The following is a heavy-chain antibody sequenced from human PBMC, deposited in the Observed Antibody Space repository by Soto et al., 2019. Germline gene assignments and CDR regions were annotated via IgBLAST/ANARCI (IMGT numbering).Heavy chain of an antibody. D-gene: IGHD2-21*02. V-gene: IGHV4-39*01. CDR2: IYYSGST. CDR3: ARQPSSDRGY. CDR1: GGSISSSSYY. Sequence: PSETLSLTCTVSGGSISSSSYYWGWIRQPPGKGLEWIGSIYYSGSTYKNPSLKSRVTISVDTSKNQFSLKLSSVTAADTAVYYCARQPSSDRGYWGQGTLVTVSS. J-gene: IGHJ4*02.